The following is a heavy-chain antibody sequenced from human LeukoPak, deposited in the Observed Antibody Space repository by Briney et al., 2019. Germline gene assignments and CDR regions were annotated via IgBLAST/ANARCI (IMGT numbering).Heavy chain of an antibody. D-gene: IGHD6-19*01. V-gene: IGHV3-21*01. J-gene: IGHJ3*02. Sequence: GGSLRLSCTVSGFTFSSYAMSWVRQAPGKGLEWVSSISSSSSYIYYADSVKGRFTISRDNAKNSLYLQTNSLRAEDTAVYYCARSSSGPPTYDAFDIWGQGTMVTVSS. CDR2: ISSSSSYI. CDR1: GFTFSSYA. CDR3: ARSSSGPPTYDAFDI.